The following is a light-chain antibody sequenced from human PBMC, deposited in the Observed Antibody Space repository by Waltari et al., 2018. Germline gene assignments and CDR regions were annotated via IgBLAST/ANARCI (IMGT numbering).Light chain of an antibody. CDR2: GVN. CDR1: SGDVGNYNP. J-gene: IGLJ2*01. Sequence: QSTLTQPASVSGSLGQSITIPCIGTSGDVGNYNPISWYQQHPGKAPKFMIYGVNKRPSGVSNRFSGSKSGNTASLTISGLQGEDEAIYFCSSYAAYNTVIFGGGTKVTVL. V-gene: IGLV2-23*02. CDR3: SSYAAYNTVI.